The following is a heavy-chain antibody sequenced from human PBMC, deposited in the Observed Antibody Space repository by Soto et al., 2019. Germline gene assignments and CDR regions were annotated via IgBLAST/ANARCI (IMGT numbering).Heavy chain of an antibody. V-gene: IGHV1-8*01. J-gene: IGHJ6*03. D-gene: IGHD4-17*01. CDR2: MNPNSGNT. CDR1: GYTFTSYD. CDR3: ARMTTVTTLAYYYYYMDV. Sequence: ASVKVSCKASGYTFTSYDINWVRQATGQGLEWMGWMNPNSGNTGYAQKFQGRVTMTRNTSISTAYMELSSLRSEDTAVYYCARMTTVTTLAYYYYYMDVWGKGTTVTVSS.